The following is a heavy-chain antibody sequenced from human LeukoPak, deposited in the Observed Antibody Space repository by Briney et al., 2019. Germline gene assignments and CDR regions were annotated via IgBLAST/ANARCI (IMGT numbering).Heavy chain of an antibody. CDR2: THYSGST. CDR3: ARPRSGSYYYGMDV. CDR1: GGSISSYY. V-gene: IGHV4-59*12. D-gene: IGHD1-26*01. Sequence: SETLSLTCTVSGGSISSYYWSWIRQPPGKGLEWIGYTHYSGSTNYNPSLKSRVTISVDTSKNQFSLKLSSVTAADTAVYYCARPRSGSYYYGMDVWGQGTTVTVSS. J-gene: IGHJ6*02.